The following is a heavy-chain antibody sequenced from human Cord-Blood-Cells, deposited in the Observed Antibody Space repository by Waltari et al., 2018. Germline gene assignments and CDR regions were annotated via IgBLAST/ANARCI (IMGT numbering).Heavy chain of an antibody. V-gene: IGHV4-34*01. CDR2: INHSGST. D-gene: IGHD3-10*01. CDR3: ARVSSGLYYFDY. CDR1: GGSFSGYY. Sequence: QVQLQQWGAGLLKPSETLSLTCAVYGGSFSGYYWSWIRQPPGKGLGWIGEINHSGSTNYNPSLKSRVTISVDTSKNQFSLKLSSVTAADTAVYYCARVSSGLYYFDYWGQGTLVTVSS. J-gene: IGHJ4*02.